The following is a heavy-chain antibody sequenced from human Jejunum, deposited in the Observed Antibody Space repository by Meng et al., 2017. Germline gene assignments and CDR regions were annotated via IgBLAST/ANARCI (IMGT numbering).Heavy chain of an antibody. Sequence: GSLRLSCTVSGDSVSTYYWSWIRQPPGKGLEWIGFIYNSGSTNYNPSLKSRLIISVDRSKNQLSLRLSSVTAADTAVYYCARGRVVRGVILSGLFDYWGQGTLVTVSS. CDR3: ARGRVVRGVILSGLFDY. V-gene: IGHV4-59*02. CDR2: IYNSGST. CDR1: GDSVSTYY. D-gene: IGHD3-10*02. J-gene: IGHJ4*02.